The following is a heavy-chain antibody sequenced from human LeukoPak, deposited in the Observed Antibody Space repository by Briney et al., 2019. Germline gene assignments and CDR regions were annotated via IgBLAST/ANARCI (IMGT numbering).Heavy chain of an antibody. J-gene: IGHJ4*02. CDR3: ARDARQQLVERFDY. V-gene: IGHV3-21*04. CDR1: GFTFSGYS. Sequence: GGSLRLSCAASGFTFSGYSMNWVRQAPGKGLEWVLSISSSSSYIYYADSVKGRFTISRDNAKNSLYLQMNSLRAEDTAVYYCARDARQQLVERFDYWGQGTLVTVSS. D-gene: IGHD6-13*01. CDR2: ISSSSSYI.